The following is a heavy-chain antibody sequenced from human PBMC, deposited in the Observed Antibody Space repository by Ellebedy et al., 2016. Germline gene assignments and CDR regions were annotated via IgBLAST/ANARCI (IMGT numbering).Heavy chain of an antibody. CDR3: ARVGDSSGYGDAFDI. CDR2: ISSSSSYI. Sequence: GESLKISXAASGFTFSSYSMNWVRQAPGKGLEWVSSISSSSSYIYYADSVKGRFTISRDNAKNSLYLQMNSLRAEDTAVYYCARVGDSSGYGDAFDIWGQGSMVTVSS. V-gene: IGHV3-21*01. J-gene: IGHJ3*02. D-gene: IGHD3-22*01. CDR1: GFTFSSYS.